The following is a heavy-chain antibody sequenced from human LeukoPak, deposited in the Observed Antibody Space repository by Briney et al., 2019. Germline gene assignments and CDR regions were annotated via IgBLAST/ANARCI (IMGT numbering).Heavy chain of an antibody. CDR3: ARHYHGWKLAPTDAFDI. Sequence: SETLSLTCTVSGGSISSYYWSWIRQPPGKGLEWIGYIYYSGSTNYNPSLKSRVTISVDTSKNQFSLKLSSVTAADTAVYYCARHYHGWKLAPTDAFDIWGQGTMVTVSS. V-gene: IGHV4-59*08. CDR2: IYYSGST. D-gene: IGHD1-26*01. J-gene: IGHJ3*02. CDR1: GGSISSYY.